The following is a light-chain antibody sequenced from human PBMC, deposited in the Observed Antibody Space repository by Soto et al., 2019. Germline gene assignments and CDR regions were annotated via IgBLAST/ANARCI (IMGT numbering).Light chain of an antibody. CDR1: NSNIGTNT. Sequence: QSVLTQPPSASGTPGQSVTLSCSGSNSNIGTNTVIWYQQLRGAAPKLLIYSDNQRPSGVPDRVAGSKSGTSAALAISGLQSEDEADYYCAAWDVSLVVFGGGTKVTVL. CDR2: SDN. V-gene: IGLV1-44*01. J-gene: IGLJ2*01. CDR3: AAWDVSLVV.